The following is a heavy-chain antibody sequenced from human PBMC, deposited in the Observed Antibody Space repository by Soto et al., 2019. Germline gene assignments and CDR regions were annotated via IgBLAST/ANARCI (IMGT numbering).Heavy chain of an antibody. D-gene: IGHD6-6*01. J-gene: IGHJ6*04. CDR2: IIPIFGTA. Sequence: QVQLVQSGAEVKKPGSSVKVSCKASGGTFSSYAISWVRQAPGQGLEWMGGIIPIFGTANYAQKFQGRVTITADESTSTAAMELSRLRSEDTAVYYCARGHLTTEYSSSHGMDVWGKGTTVTVSS. V-gene: IGHV1-69*01. CDR3: ARGHLTTEYSSSHGMDV. CDR1: GGTFSSYA.